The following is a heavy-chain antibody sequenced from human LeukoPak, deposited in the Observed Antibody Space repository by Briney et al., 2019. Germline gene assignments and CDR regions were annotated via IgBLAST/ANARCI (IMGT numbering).Heavy chain of an antibody. J-gene: IGHJ6*03. CDR3: ARVRRTTVVIASRPNYYLDV. CDR2: MRPNSGNT. D-gene: IGHD4-23*01. V-gene: IGHV1-8*01. Sequence: ASVKVSCKASGYTFTSHDINWVRQATAQGLELMGWMRPNSGNTGYVQKFQGRVTMTRNTSLSTAYMELSNLRSEDTAVYYCARVRRTTVVIASRPNYYLDVWGKGTTVTV. CDR1: GYTFTSHD.